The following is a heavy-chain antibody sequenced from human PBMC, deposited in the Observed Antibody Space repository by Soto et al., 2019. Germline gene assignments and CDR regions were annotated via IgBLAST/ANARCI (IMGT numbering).Heavy chain of an antibody. J-gene: IGHJ3*02. CDR1: GGSSSSSDCN. CDR2: MYYNGNI. CDR3: ARIALYSRAVDI. D-gene: IGHD2-15*01. Sequence: PSETLSLTCTVSGGSSSSSDCNWGWIRQPPGKELEWIGTMYYNGNIYFNPSLNSRVTISLDTSKNQFSLKLTSVTAADTAVYYCARIALYSRAVDIWGQGTMVTFSS. V-gene: IGHV4-39*01.